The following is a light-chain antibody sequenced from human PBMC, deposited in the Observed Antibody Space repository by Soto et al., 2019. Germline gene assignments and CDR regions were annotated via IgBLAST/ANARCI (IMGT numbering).Light chain of an antibody. J-gene: IGKJ4*01. Sequence: EFVLTQSPGTLSLSPGERATLSCRASQTVRNNYLAWYQQKPGQAPRLLIYGASTRATGIPARFSGSGSGTEFTLTISSLQSEDFAVYYCQRYNVWPPLITFGGGTKVDIK. CDR3: QRYNVWPPLIT. V-gene: IGKV3D-15*01. CDR2: GAS. CDR1: QTVRNN.